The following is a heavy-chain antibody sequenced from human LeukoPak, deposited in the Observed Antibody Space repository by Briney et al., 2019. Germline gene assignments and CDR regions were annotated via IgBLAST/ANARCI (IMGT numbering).Heavy chain of an antibody. CDR2: STGDGSAT. CDR3: AKGNNTFSYTFDY. V-gene: IGHV3-43*02. J-gene: IGHJ4*02. CDR1: GFTLRDFS. Sequence: GGSLRLSCAASGFTLRDFSMHWVREPRGEAVEGVSLSTGDGSATQSADSVKGCFTISRDNRKNSLYLQMSGLRVQHTAFYYCAKGNNTFSYTFDYWGQGILVTASS. D-gene: IGHD2/OR15-2a*01.